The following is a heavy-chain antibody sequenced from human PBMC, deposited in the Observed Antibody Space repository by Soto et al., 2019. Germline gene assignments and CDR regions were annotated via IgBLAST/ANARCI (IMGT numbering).Heavy chain of an antibody. J-gene: IGHJ4*02. CDR1: GGTFSSYA. CDR2: IIPIFGTA. D-gene: IGHD2-15*01. Sequence: QVQLVQSGAEVKKPGSSVKVSCKASGGTFSSYAISWVRQAPGQGLEWMGGIIPIFGTANYAQKFQGRVTITADESTSTAYMELRSLRSEDTAVYYCARDCSGGSCYSVGYFDYWGQGTLVTVSS. V-gene: IGHV1-69*01. CDR3: ARDCSGGSCYSVGYFDY.